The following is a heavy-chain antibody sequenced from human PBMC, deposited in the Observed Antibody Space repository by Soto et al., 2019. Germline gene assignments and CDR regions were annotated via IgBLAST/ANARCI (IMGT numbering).Heavy chain of an antibody. Sequence: GGSLRLSCAASGFTFSSYSMNWVRQAPGKGLEWVSSISSSSSYIYYADSVKGRFTISRDNAKNSLYLQMNSLRAEDTAVYYCAGVRYYYDSSGYYLDYWGRGTLVTVSS. V-gene: IGHV3-21*01. D-gene: IGHD3-22*01. J-gene: IGHJ4*02. CDR3: AGVRYYYDSSGYYLDY. CDR1: GFTFSSYS. CDR2: ISSSSSYI.